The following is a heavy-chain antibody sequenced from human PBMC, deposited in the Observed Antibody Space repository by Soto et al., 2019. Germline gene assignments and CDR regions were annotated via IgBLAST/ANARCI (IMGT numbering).Heavy chain of an antibody. D-gene: IGHD3-22*01. V-gene: IGHV4-34*01. CDR3: ARDSSYYYNSSGYSYYFDY. Sequence: QVQLQQWGAGLLKPSETLSLSCAVYGGSFSGYSWSWVRQPPGKGLEWIGEINHSGSTNYNPSLKSRVTISEDTSMNQFSLKLSSVTAADTAVYYCARDSSYYYNSSGYSYYFDYWGQGTLVTVSS. CDR1: GGSFSGYS. J-gene: IGHJ4*02. CDR2: INHSGST.